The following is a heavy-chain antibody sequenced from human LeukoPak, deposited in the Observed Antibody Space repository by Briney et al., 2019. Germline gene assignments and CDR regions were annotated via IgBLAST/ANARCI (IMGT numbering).Heavy chain of an antibody. CDR3: ARVPPCGGDCYSDY. J-gene: IGHJ4*02. Sequence: INPNSGGTNYEQKFQGRVTMTRDTSISTAYMELSRLRSDDTAVYYCARVPPCGGDCYSDYWGQGTLVTVSS. CDR2: INPNSGGT. D-gene: IGHD2-21*02. V-gene: IGHV1-2*02.